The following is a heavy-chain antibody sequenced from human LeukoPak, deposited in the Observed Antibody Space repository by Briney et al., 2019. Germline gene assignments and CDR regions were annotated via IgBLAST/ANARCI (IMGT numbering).Heavy chain of an antibody. D-gene: IGHD2-8*01. CDR3: ARDGPDCTNGVCPILNWFDP. Sequence: PSETLSLTCTVSRGSISSTNYYWGWVRQPPGKGLEWIGTIYYTGSTSYNPSLKSRVTMSVDTSKNQFSLELSSVTAADTAVYYCARDGPDCTNGVCPILNWFDPWGQGTLVTVSS. CDR2: IYYTGST. V-gene: IGHV4-39*07. CDR1: RGSISSTNYY. J-gene: IGHJ5*02.